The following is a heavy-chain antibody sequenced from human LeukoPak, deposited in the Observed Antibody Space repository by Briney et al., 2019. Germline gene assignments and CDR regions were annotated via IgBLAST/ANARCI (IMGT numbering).Heavy chain of an antibody. Sequence: PGRSLRLSCAASGFTFSSYAMHWVRQAPGKGLEWVAVISYDGSNKYYADSVKGRFTISRDNSKNTLYLQMNSLRAEDTAVYYCAGAGLLTGYYNFDYWGQGTLVTVSS. D-gene: IGHD3-9*01. CDR2: ISYDGSNK. J-gene: IGHJ4*02. CDR3: AGAGLLTGYYNFDY. CDR1: GFTFSSYA. V-gene: IGHV3-30-3*01.